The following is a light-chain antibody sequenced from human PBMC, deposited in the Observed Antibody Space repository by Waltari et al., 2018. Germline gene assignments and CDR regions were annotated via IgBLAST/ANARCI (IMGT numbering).Light chain of an antibody. Sequence: QSALTQPASVSGSPGQSITISGSGTSSDVGGYNYVSWYQQHPGKAPKLMIYYVSNRPSGVPNRFSGSKSGNTASLTISGLQAEDEADYYCSSYTSSSTPVVFGGGTKLTVL. J-gene: IGLJ2*01. CDR2: YVS. CDR1: SSDVGGYNY. CDR3: SSYTSSSTPVV. V-gene: IGLV2-14*01.